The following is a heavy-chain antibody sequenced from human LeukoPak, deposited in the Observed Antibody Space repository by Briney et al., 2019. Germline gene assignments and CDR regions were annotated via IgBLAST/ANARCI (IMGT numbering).Heavy chain of an antibody. J-gene: IGHJ5*02. CDR1: GGSFSGYY. CDR3: ARQRIVVVISGEYNWFDP. Sequence: SETLSLTCAVYGGSFSGYYWSWIRQPPGEGLEWIGEINHSGSTNYNPSLKSRVTIPVDTSKNQFSLKLSSVTAADTAVYYCARQRIVVVISGEYNWFDPWGQGTLVTVSS. D-gene: IGHD3-22*01. CDR2: INHSGST. V-gene: IGHV4-34*01.